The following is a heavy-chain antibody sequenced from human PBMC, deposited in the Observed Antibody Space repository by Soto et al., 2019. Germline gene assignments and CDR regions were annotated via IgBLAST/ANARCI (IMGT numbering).Heavy chain of an antibody. D-gene: IGHD3-10*01. CDR2: INSYSGGT. J-gene: IGHJ4*02. CDR3: ARGRTTGVDY. Sequence: GASVKVSCRASGHSFTGDYVHWVRQAPGQGLEWMGWINSYSGGTNYAQKFQGRVTVTMDTSISTAYMDLTRLTSDDTAVYYCARGRTTGVDYWGQGTLVTVSS. CDR1: GHSFTGDY. V-gene: IGHV1-2*02.